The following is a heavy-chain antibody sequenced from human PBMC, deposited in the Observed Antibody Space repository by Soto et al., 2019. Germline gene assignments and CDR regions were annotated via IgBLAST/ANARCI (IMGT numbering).Heavy chain of an antibody. CDR3: ARDWAISSTSSSRYNWFDP. V-gene: IGHV1-69*13. J-gene: IGHJ5*02. D-gene: IGHD6-6*01. CDR1: GGTFSSYA. CDR2: IIPIFGTA. Sequence: SVKVSCKASGGTFSSYAISWVRQAPGQGLEWMGGIIPIFGTANYAQKFQGRVTITADESTSTAYMELSSLRSEDTAVYYCARDWAISSTSSSRYNWFDPWGQGTLVTVSS.